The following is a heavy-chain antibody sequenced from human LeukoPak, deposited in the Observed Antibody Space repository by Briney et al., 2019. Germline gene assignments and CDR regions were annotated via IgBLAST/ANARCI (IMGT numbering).Heavy chain of an antibody. Sequence: SETLSLTCTVSGGSISSYYWSWIRQPAGKGLEWIGRIYTSGGTNYNPSLKSRVTMSVDTSKNQFSLKLSSVIAADTAVYYCARDQVMEHGMDVWGQGTTVTVSS. CDR2: IYTSGGT. CDR3: ARDQVMEHGMDV. V-gene: IGHV4-4*07. CDR1: GGSISSYY. D-gene: IGHD1-26*01. J-gene: IGHJ6*02.